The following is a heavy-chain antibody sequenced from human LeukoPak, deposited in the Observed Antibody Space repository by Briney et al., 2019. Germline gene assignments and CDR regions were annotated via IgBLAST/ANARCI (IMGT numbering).Heavy chain of an antibody. CDR1: GGSISSYY. V-gene: IGHV4-59*01. CDR3: ARGVVVAATPGWFDP. CDR2: IYYSGST. Sequence: SETLSLTCTVSGGSISSYYWSWIRQPPGKGLEWIGYIYYSGSTNYNPSLKSRVIISVDTSKNQFSLKLSSVIAADTAVYYCARGVVVAATPGWFDPWGQGTLVTVSS. D-gene: IGHD2-15*01. J-gene: IGHJ5*02.